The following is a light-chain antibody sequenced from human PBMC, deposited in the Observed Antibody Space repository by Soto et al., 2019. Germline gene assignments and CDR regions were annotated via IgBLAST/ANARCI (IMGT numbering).Light chain of an antibody. CDR1: QSVSSNY. Sequence: EIVLTQSPGTLSLSPGEKATPSRKASQSVSSNYLAWYQQKPGQAPRLLVSGVSTRATGIPDRFGGSGSGTDFTLTISRLEPEDFAVYYCQQYDTSPMTFGQGTKVDIK. V-gene: IGKV3-20*01. CDR2: GVS. CDR3: QQYDTSPMT. J-gene: IGKJ1*01.